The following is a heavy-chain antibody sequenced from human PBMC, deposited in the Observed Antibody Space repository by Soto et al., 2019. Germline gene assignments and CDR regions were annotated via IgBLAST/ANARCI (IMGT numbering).Heavy chain of an antibody. Sequence: ASVKVSCKASGYTFTCYGICWVRQAPGQGLEWMGWISAYNGNTNYAQELQGRVTMTTDTSTSTAYMELRSLRSDDTAVYYCARDVEDDYGDYAGPDYRGQGTLVTVSS. CDR2: ISAYNGNT. D-gene: IGHD4-17*01. CDR3: ARDVEDDYGDYAGPDY. J-gene: IGHJ4*02. CDR1: GYTFTCYG. V-gene: IGHV1-18*01.